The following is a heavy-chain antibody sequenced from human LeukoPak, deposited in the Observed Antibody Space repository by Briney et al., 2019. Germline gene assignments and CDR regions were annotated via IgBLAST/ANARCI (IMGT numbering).Heavy chain of an antibody. J-gene: IGHJ4*02. CDR1: GFTFSSYG. Sequence: GGSLRLSCVASGFTFSSYGMHWVRQAPGKGLEWVAFIRYDGSNKYYADSVKGRFTISRDNSKNTLYLQMNSLRAEDTAVYYCAKTFSDFSGYSADCWGQGTLVTVSS. CDR2: IRYDGSNK. D-gene: IGHD3-22*01. CDR3: AKTFSDFSGYSADC. V-gene: IGHV3-30*02.